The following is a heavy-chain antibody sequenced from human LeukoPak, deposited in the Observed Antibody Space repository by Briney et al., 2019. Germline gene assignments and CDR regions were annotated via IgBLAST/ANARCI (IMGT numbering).Heavy chain of an antibody. D-gene: IGHD5-12*01. V-gene: IGHV3-9*01. Sequence: PGGSLRLSCAASGFTFDDYAMHWVRHAPGKGLEWVSGISWNSGSIGYADSVKGRFTISRDNAKNSLYLQMNSLRAEDTAVYYCARRGSGYTEPIDYWGQGTLVTVSS. J-gene: IGHJ4*02. CDR1: GFTFDDYA. CDR2: ISWNSGSI. CDR3: ARRGSGYTEPIDY.